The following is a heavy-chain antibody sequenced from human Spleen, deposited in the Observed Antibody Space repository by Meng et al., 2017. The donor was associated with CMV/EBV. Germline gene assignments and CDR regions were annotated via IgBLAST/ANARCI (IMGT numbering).Heavy chain of an antibody. CDR1: GISLNNYS. J-gene: IGHJ4*02. CDR3: ARTPDRGQDGLERSLDF. V-gene: IGHV3-21*06. D-gene: IGHD3-10*01. Sequence: GGSLRLSCTASGISLNNYSMLWVRQTPGKGLESVAFITYTSSVIYDADSVRGRFTISRDNAKNVLYLQMNNLRPADTALYYCARTPDRGQDGLERSLDFWGQGTLVTVSS. CDR2: ITYTSSVI.